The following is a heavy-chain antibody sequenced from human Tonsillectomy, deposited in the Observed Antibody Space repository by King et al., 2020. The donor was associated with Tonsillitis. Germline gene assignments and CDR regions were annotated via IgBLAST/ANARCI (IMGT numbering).Heavy chain of an antibody. CDR3: AREHTMLPWGDDGFDL. Sequence: VQLQESGPGLVKPSETLSLTCSVSGGSISRKYWTWIRQPPGKTLEWIGYIYSDGSTKYNPSLKSRVSLSVDTSKDQFSLKLASVTAADTAVYYCAREHTMLPWGDDGFDLWGQGTMVTVSS. D-gene: IGHD2-2*01. CDR2: IYSDGST. J-gene: IGHJ3*01. V-gene: IGHV4-59*01. CDR1: GGSISRKY.